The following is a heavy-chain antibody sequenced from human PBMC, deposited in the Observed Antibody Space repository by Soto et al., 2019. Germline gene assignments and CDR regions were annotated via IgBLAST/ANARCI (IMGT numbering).Heavy chain of an antibody. CDR2: IYYSGST. V-gene: IGHV4-59*11. CDR1: GCSISSHY. Sequence: SETLSLTCTVSGCSISSHYWSWIRQPPGKGLEWIGYIYYSGSTNYNPSLKSRVTISVDTSKNQFSLKLSSVTAADTAVYYCARDVGRSWDYWVKGNLVTGTS. D-gene: IGHD6-13*01. CDR3: ARDVGRSWDY. J-gene: IGHJ4*02.